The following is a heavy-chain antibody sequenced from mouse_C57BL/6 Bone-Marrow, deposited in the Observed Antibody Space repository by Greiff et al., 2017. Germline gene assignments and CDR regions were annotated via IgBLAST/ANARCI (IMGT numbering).Heavy chain of an antibody. D-gene: IGHD2-4*01. CDR2: ISDGGSYT. CDR3: AVEDYAAFSWFAY. CDR1: GFTFSSYA. J-gene: IGHJ3*01. Sequence: EVNVVESGGGLVKPGGSLKLSCAASGFTFSSYAMSWVRQTPDQRLEWVATISDGGSYTYYPAHLKGRFTISRDNAKNNPYLQMSHLKSEDTAMYDFAVEDYAAFSWFAYWGQGTLVTVSA. V-gene: IGHV5-4*03.